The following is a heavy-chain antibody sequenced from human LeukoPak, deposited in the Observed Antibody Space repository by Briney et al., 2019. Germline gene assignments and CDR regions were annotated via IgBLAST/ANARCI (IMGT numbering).Heavy chain of an antibody. D-gene: IGHD5-24*01. Sequence: ASVKVSCKASGYIFTDYYMHWVRQAPGQELGWMGRIRAFNGDTNYAQKFQGRVTMTTDASTSTVYMELRSLRSDDTALYYCARDRSNSDYWGQGTLVTVSS. CDR3: ARDRSNSDY. J-gene: IGHJ4*02. CDR1: GYIFTDYY. CDR2: IRAFNGDT. V-gene: IGHV1/OR15-1*03.